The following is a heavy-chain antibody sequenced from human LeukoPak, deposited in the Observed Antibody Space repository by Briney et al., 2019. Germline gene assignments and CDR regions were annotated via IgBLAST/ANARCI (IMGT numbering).Heavy chain of an antibody. V-gene: IGHV3-74*01. Sequence: GGSLRLSCAASGFTFRTYWMHWVRQAPGKGLVWVSRINTDGRSTSYADSVKGRFTVSRDNSKDTLYLQMNSLRAEDTAVYYCAKHRENFGDSCLDDYWGQGTLVTVSS. CDR1: GFTFRTYW. CDR3: AKHRENFGDSCLDDY. CDR2: INTDGRST. D-gene: IGHD4-17*01. J-gene: IGHJ4*02.